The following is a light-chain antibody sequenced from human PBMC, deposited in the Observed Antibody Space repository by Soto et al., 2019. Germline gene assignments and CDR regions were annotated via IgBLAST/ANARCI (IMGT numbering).Light chain of an antibody. CDR2: GAS. CDR3: QYYGSSPWT. J-gene: IGKJ1*01. Sequence: EIVLTQSPGTLSLSPGERATLSCRASQSVSSTYLAWYQHKPGQAPRLLIYGASSRATGIPDRFSGSGSGTDFTHTISRLEPEDFAVYYCQYYGSSPWTFGQGTKVEIK. V-gene: IGKV3-20*01. CDR1: QSVSSTY.